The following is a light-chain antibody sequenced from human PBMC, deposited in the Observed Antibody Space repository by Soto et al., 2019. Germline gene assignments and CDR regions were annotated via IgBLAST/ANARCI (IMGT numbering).Light chain of an antibody. Sequence: DLQMTQSPSSVSASVGDRVTITCRASQEIYSWLAWYQQRPGEAPKLLIYGASTLQTGVPSRFSGFGSGTEFTLTISDLQSEDSATYYCQQANSFPRTFGGGTKVLIK. J-gene: IGKJ4*01. CDR3: QQANSFPRT. CDR2: GAS. CDR1: QEIYSW. V-gene: IGKV1-12*01.